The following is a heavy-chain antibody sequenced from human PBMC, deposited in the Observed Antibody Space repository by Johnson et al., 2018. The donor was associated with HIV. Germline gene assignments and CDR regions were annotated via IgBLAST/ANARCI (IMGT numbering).Heavy chain of an antibody. CDR2: ISYDGSNK. D-gene: IGHD5-24*01. CDR1: AFTFSSYA. Sequence: QMLLVESGGGVVQPGRSLRLSCAASAFTFSSYAMHWVRQAPGKGLEWVAVISYDGSNKYYADSVKGRFTISRDNSKNTLYLQMNSLRAEDTAVYYCAKDRRDGYNYGGGAFDIWGQGTMVTVSS. J-gene: IGHJ3*02. V-gene: IGHV3-30*04. CDR3: AKDRRDGYNYGGGAFDI.